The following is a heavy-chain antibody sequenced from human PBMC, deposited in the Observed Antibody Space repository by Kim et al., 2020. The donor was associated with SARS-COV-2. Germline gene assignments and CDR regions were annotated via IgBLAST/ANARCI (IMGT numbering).Heavy chain of an antibody. CDR3: AGGQQLNEGTSAIDY. Sequence: SETLSLTCAVYGGSFSGYYWSWIRQPPGKGLEWIGEINHSGSTNYNPSLKSRVTISVDTSKNQFSLKLSSVTAADTAVYYCAGGQQLNEGTSAIDYWGQGTLVTLSS. D-gene: IGHD6-13*01. CDR2: INHSGST. V-gene: IGHV4-34*01. CDR1: GGSFSGYY. J-gene: IGHJ4*02.